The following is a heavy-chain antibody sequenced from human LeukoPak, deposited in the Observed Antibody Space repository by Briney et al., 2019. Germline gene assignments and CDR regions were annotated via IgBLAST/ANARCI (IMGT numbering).Heavy chain of an antibody. J-gene: IGHJ3*02. Sequence: SQTLSLTCTVSGGSISSGGYYWSWIRQHPGKGLVWTGYIYCSRSSYDDPSLKSRVIISVNTSKKQFSLKLSSVTAADTAVYYCARDHWNRERAFDIWAQGTMVSVPS. CDR3: ARDHWNRERAFDI. CDR2: IYCSRSS. V-gene: IGHV4-31*03. CDR1: GGSISSGGYY. D-gene: IGHD1-1*01.